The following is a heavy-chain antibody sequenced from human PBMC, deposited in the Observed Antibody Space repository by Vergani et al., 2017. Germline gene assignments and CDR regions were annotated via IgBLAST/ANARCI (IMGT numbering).Heavy chain of an antibody. Sequence: EVQLVQSGAEVKKPGESLKISCKGSGYSFTSYWIGWVRQMPGKGLEWMGMIYPGDSDTRYSPSFKGQVTISADKSISTADLQWSSLKASDTAMYYCARMGIQLWYPLFPFDYWGQGTLVTVSS. D-gene: IGHD5-18*01. CDR3: ARMGIQLWYPLFPFDY. CDR1: GYSFTSYW. V-gene: IGHV5-51*01. CDR2: IYPGDSDT. J-gene: IGHJ4*02.